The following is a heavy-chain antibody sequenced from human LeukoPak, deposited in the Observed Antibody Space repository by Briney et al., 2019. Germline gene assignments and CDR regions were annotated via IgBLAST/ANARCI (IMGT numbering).Heavy chain of an antibody. D-gene: IGHD2-15*01. CDR2: IIPILGIA. CDR3: ARAYCSGGSCYSPFDY. V-gene: IGHV1-69*04. Sequence: SVKVSCKASGGTFSSYAISWVRQAPGQGLEWMGRIIPILGIANYAQKFQGRVTITADKSTSTAYMELSSLRSEDTAVYYCARAYCSGGSCYSPFDYWGQGTLVTVSS. J-gene: IGHJ4*02. CDR1: GGTFSSYA.